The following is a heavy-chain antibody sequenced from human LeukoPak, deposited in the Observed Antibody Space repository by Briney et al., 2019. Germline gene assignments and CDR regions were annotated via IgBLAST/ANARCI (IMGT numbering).Heavy chain of an antibody. CDR3: ARVPYDFWSGTNAVDI. CDR1: GYTFTGYY. Sequence: ASVKVSCKASGYTFTGYYMHWVRQAPGQGLEWMGWINPNSGGTNYAQKFQGRVTMTRDTSISTAYMELSRLRSDDTAVYYCARVPYDFWSGTNAVDIWGQGTMVTVSS. J-gene: IGHJ3*02. D-gene: IGHD3-3*01. V-gene: IGHV1-2*02. CDR2: INPNSGGT.